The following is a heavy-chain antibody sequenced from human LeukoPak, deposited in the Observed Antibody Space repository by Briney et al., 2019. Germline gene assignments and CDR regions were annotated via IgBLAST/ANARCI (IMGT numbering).Heavy chain of an antibody. V-gene: IGHV4-39*01. CDR2: MYYSGIS. Sequence: SETLSLTCTVSGGSISSRSYYWGWIHQPPGKGLEWIGSMYYSGISYYNPSLKSRVTISVDTSKNQFSLKLSSVTAADTAVYYCARLDYYGSGVDYWGQGTLVTVSS. CDR3: ARLDYYGSGVDY. J-gene: IGHJ4*02. D-gene: IGHD3-10*01. CDR1: GGSISSRSYY.